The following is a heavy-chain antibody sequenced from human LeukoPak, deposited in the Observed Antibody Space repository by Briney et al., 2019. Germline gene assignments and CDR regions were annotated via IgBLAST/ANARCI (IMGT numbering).Heavy chain of an antibody. J-gene: IGHJ4*02. V-gene: IGHV5-51*01. CDR2: IYPGDSDT. CDR1: GYPFATYW. CDR3: ARTISIGSCSGGNCYSDY. Sequence: GESLQISCKGSGYPFATYWIGWVRPMPGKGLEWMGIIYPGDSDTRYSPSFQGQVTISVDKSISTAYLQWSSLRASDTAMYYCARTISIGSCSGGNCYSDYWGQGTLVTVSS. D-gene: IGHD2-15*01.